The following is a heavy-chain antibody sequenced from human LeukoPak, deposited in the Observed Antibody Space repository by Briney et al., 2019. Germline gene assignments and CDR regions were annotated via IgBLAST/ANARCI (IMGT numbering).Heavy chain of an antibody. J-gene: IGHJ4*02. D-gene: IGHD5-18*01. CDR2: INAGNGNT. Sequence: ASVKVSCKASGYTFTSYAIHWVRQAPGQRLEWMGWINAGNGNTKYSQKFQGRVTITRDTSASTAYMELSSLRSEDTAVYYCARDRIQLPFDYWGQGTLVTVSS. CDR3: ARDRIQLPFDY. V-gene: IGHV1-3*01. CDR1: GYTFTSYA.